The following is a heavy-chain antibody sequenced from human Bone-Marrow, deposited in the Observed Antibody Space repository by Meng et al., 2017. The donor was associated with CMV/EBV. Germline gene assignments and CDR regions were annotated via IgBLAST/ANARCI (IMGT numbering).Heavy chain of an antibody. CDR2: INQSEGT. Sequence: SCAASGFTFSSYAMSWVRQAPGKGLEWIGDINQSEGTHYNPSLKSRATISVDTSKNQFSLKLSYVTVADTAVYYCARGRSQFEYWSQKRRVTVSS. J-gene: IGHJ4*02. CDR3: ARGRSQFEY. CDR1: GFTFSSYA. V-gene: IGHV4-34*01.